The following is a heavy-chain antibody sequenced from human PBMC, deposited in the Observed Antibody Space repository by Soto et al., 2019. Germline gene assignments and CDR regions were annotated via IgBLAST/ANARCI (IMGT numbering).Heavy chain of an antibody. CDR1: GFTFSSYS. CDR3: ARDGPWFGELLTAKDY. Sequence: GGSLRLSCAASGFTFSSYSMNWVRQAPGKGLEWVSYISSSSSTIYYADSVKGRFTISRDNAKNSLYLQMNSLRDEDTAVYYCARDGPWFGELLTAKDYWGQGTLVTVSS. D-gene: IGHD3-10*01. J-gene: IGHJ4*02. CDR2: ISSSSSTI. V-gene: IGHV3-48*02.